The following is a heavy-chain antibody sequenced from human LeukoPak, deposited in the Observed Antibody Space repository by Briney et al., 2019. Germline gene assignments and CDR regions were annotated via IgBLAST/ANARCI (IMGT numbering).Heavy chain of an antibody. CDR3: ARDITMVRGVIITGPGY. CDR1: GYTFTSYG. D-gene: IGHD3-10*01. V-gene: IGHV1-18*01. J-gene: IGHJ4*02. Sequence: GASVKVSCKASGYTFTSYGISWVRQAPGQGLEWMGWISAYNGNTNYAQKLQGRVTMTTDTSTSTAYMELRSLRSDDTAVYYCARDITMVRGVIITGPGYWGQGTLVTVSS. CDR2: ISAYNGNT.